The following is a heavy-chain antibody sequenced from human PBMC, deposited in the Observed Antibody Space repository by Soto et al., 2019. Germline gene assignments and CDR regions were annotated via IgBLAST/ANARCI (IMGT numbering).Heavy chain of an antibody. Sequence: PSETLSITCAFYEGSFSVYYWSWIRQPPGKGLEWIGEINHSGSTNYNPSLKSRVTISVDTSKNQFSLKLSSVTAADTAVYYCARVWVAAAGDHTYYFDYWGQGTMVTVSS. J-gene: IGHJ4*02. CDR3: ARVWVAAAGDHTYYFDY. CDR2: INHSGST. CDR1: EGSFSVYY. V-gene: IGHV4-34*01. D-gene: IGHD6-13*01.